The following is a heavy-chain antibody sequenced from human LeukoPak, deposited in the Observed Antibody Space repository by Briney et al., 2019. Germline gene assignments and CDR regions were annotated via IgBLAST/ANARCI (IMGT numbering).Heavy chain of an antibody. V-gene: IGHV4-61*05. J-gene: IGHJ5*02. D-gene: IGHD6-13*01. Sequence: SETLSLTCTVSGGSISSSPYYWGWIRQPPGKGLEWIGYIYYSGSTNYNPSLKSRVTISVDTSKNQFSLKLSSVTAADTAVYYCARLAAGRWFDPWGQGTLVTVSS. CDR1: GGSISSSPYY. CDR2: IYYSGST. CDR3: ARLAAGRWFDP.